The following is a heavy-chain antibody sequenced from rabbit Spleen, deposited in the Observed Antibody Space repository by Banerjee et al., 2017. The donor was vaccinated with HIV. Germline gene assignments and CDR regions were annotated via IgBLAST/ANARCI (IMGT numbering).Heavy chain of an antibody. CDR3: ARDGAGGSYFAL. D-gene: IGHD8-1*01. J-gene: IGHJ4*01. CDR2: IDTSYGDT. CDR1: GFSFSSNW. V-gene: IGHV1S45*01. Sequence: LEESGGGLVKPGGTLTLTCTVSGFSFSSNWICWVRQAPGKVLEWIACIDTSYGDTDYANWPKGRFTISKTSSTTVTLQMTSLTAADTATYFCARDGAGGSYFALWGPGTLVTVS.